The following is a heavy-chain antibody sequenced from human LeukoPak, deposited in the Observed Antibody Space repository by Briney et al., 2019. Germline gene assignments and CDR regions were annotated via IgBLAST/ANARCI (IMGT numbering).Heavy chain of an antibody. CDR3: ARTQYYDFWSGYYDGYMDV. D-gene: IGHD3-3*01. CDR1: GGSISSYY. V-gene: IGHV4-59*01. Sequence: SETLSLTCTVSGGSISSYYWSWIRQPPGKGLEWIGYIYYSGSTNYNPSLKSRVTISVDTSKNQFSLKLSSVTAADTAVYYCARTQYYDFWSGYYDGYMDVWGKGTTVTVSS. CDR2: IYYSGST. J-gene: IGHJ6*03.